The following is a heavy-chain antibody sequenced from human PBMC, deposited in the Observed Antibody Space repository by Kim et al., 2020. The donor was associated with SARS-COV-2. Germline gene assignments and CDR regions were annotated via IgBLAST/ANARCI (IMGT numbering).Heavy chain of an antibody. J-gene: IGHJ4*02. CDR3: VRDGRNYGAVH. Sequence: GGSLRLSCSASGFTFSDYAIHWVRQAPGMGLQYVSATTRDGDGSFYADSVKDRFSIFGDNSKNTLFLQMSGLRIEDTAMYYCVRDGRNYGAVHWGQGTLVSVS. D-gene: IGHD1-7*01. CDR1: GFTFSDYA. V-gene: IGHV3-64D*06. CDR2: TTRDGDGS.